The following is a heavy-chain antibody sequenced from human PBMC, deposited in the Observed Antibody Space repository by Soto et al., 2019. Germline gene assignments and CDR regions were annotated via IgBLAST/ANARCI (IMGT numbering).Heavy chain of an antibody. Sequence: QLQLQESGPGLVKPSETLSHTCSVSDDSINSDKYYWGWIRQPPGKGLEWIGSIYYRGNAYYNPSLQTRATISLDKSRSQFSLKLNSVTAADSAVYFCARLEGLATISYYFDFWGPGALVTVSS. V-gene: IGHV4-39*01. CDR2: IYYRGNA. J-gene: IGHJ4*02. D-gene: IGHD3-9*01. CDR3: ARLEGLATISYYFDF. CDR1: DDSINSDKYY.